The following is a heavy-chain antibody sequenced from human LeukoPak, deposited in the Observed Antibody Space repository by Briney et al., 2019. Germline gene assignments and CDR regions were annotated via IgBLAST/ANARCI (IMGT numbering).Heavy chain of an antibody. CDR3: ARVLCTGGSCYSFFDY. Sequence: ASVKVSCKASGYTFTSYYMHWVRQAPGQGLEWVGIINPSGGSSNYAQKLQGRVTMTRDTSTSTVYMELGSLRSEDTAVYYCARVLCTGGSCYSFFDYWGQGTLVTVSS. CDR1: GYTFTSYY. J-gene: IGHJ4*02. D-gene: IGHD2-15*01. V-gene: IGHV1-46*01. CDR2: INPSGGSS.